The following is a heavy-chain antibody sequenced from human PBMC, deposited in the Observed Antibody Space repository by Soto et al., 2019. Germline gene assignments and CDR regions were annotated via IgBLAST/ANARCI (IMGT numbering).Heavy chain of an antibody. V-gene: IGHV1-46*01. CDR1: GYTFTSYY. D-gene: IGHD3-3*01. J-gene: IGHJ4*02. CDR3: AREDWTIFGGVPD. CDR2: INPSGGST. Sequence: QVQLVQSGAEVKKPGASVKVSCKASGYTFTSYYMHWVRQAPGQGLEWMGIINPSGGSTSYAQKCHGRVTMTRDTSTSTVYMELSSLRAEDTAVYYFAREDWTIFGGVPDWGQGTLVTGSS.